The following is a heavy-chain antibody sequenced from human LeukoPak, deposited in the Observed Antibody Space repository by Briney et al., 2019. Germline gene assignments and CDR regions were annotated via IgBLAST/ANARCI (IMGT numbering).Heavy chain of an antibody. CDR3: ARALPSGGCGSYYFDY. CDR2: IYSGGST. Sequence: PGGSLRLSCAASGFTVSSNYMSWVRQAPGKGLEWVSVIYSGGSTYYADSVKGRFTISRDNSKNTLYLQMNSLRAEDTPVYYRARALPSGGCGSYYFDYWGQGTLVTVSS. CDR1: GFTVSSNY. V-gene: IGHV3-53*01. D-gene: IGHD2-15*01. J-gene: IGHJ4*02.